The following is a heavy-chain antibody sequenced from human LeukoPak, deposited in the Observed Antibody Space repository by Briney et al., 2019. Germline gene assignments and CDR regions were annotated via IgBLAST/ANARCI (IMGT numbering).Heavy chain of an antibody. CDR1: GFTFSSYW. CDR3: AKVSGGGLYYDGMDV. V-gene: IGHV3-7*03. CDR2: IKEDGSKK. Sequence: GGSLRLSCAASGFTFSSYWMTWVRQAPGKGLEWVANIKEDGSKKNYVDSVKGRFTISRDNAKNSLYLQMNSLRAEDTAVYYCAKVSGGGLYYDGMDVWGQGTTVTVSS. D-gene: IGHD1-14*01. J-gene: IGHJ6*02.